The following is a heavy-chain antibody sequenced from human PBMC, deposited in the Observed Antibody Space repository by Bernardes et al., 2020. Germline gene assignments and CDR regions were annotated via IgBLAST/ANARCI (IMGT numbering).Heavy chain of an antibody. D-gene: IGHD5-12*01. Sequence: GGSLRLSCAASGFTFSNYWMHWVRQAPGKGLVWVSRINSDGSSTRYADSVKGRFTISRDNAKNTLFLQMNSLRAEETAVYYCARGSSGYEPFDYWGQGTLVTVSS. CDR2: INSDGSST. V-gene: IGHV3-74*01. CDR3: ARGSSGYEPFDY. CDR1: GFTFSNYW. J-gene: IGHJ4*02.